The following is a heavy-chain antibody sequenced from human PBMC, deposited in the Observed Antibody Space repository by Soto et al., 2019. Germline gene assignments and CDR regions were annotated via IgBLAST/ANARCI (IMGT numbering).Heavy chain of an antibody. CDR1: MRSMSPFY. J-gene: IGHJ5*02. Sequence: PAERVSLSCAVAMRSMSPFYGSRLRQPPGKGLEWIGYIYYTGDTNYNPSLESRVSMSVDTSKNQYSLTLTSMTAADTAIYYCARGPTSNSFPRRGSWFDPWGQG. CDR2: IYYTGDT. D-gene: IGHD6-6*01. CDR3: ARGPTSNSFPRRGSWFDP. V-gene: IGHV4-59*01.